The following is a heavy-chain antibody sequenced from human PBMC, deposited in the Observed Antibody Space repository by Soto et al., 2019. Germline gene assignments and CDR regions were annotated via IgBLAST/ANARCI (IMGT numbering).Heavy chain of an antibody. CDR2: INPNSGVT. CDR3: ARESGGATATLDYYYFYMDV. J-gene: IGHJ6*03. V-gene: IGHV1-2*04. CDR1: GDRFTDYY. Sequence: QVPLVQSGAEVKEPGASVTVSCRASGDRFTDYYMHWVRQAPGQGLEWMGWINPNSGVTKYAQKFQGWVTMTRDTSIRTVYMQLSRLRFDDTAIYYCARESGGATATLDYYYFYMDVWGTGTTVTVSS. D-gene: IGHD5-12*01.